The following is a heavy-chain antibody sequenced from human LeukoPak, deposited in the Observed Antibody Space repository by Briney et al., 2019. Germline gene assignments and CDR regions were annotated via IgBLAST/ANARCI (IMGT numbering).Heavy chain of an antibody. J-gene: IGHJ4*02. Sequence: GGSLRLSCAASGFTFSKYWMLWVRQAPGKGLESVSRINTDGTVTTYADFVKGRFTVSRDNADNTVFLQMNSVRDEDTAVYYCATKQWLAPPPDSWGQGTPVTVSS. CDR3: ATKQWLAPPPDS. CDR1: GFTFSKYW. CDR2: INTDGTVT. V-gene: IGHV3-74*01. D-gene: IGHD6-19*01.